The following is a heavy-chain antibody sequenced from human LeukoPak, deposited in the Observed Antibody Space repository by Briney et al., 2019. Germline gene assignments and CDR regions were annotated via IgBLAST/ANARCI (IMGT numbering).Heavy chain of an antibody. J-gene: IGHJ4*02. CDR1: GGSFSGYD. V-gene: IGHV4-34*01. CDR3: ARGRYGSRYDSSGYYSKTVDY. Sequence: PSETLSLTCAVYGGSFSGYDWSWIRQPPGKGLEWIGEINHSGSTNYNPSLKSRVTISVDTSKNQFSLKLSSVTAADTAVYYCARGRYGSRYDSSGYYSKTVDYWGQGTLVTVSS. D-gene: IGHD3-22*01. CDR2: INHSGST.